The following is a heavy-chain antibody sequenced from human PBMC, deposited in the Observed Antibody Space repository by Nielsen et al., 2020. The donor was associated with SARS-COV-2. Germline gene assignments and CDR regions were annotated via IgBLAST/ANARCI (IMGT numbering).Heavy chain of an antibody. J-gene: IGHJ6*02. CDR1: GGSVSSGRYY. Sequence: SETLSLTCTVSGGSVSSGRYYWSWIRQPPGKGLEWIGYIYYSGSTYYNPSLKSRVTISVDTSKNQFSLKLSSVTAADTAVYYCARDHAGDSGYDFYYGMDVWGQGTTVTVSS. CDR2: IYYSGST. V-gene: IGHV4-61*01. CDR3: ARDHAGDSGYDFYYGMDV. D-gene: IGHD5-12*01.